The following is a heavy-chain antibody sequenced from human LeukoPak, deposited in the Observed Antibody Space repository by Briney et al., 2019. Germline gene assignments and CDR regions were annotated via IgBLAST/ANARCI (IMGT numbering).Heavy chain of an antibody. CDR2: IRDSGGTT. Sequence: GGSLRLSCVASRFTFSGFAMSWVRQAPGKGLEWVSTIRDSGGTTYYADSVKGRFTISRDNSKNTLYLQMNSLRAEDTAVYYCAKDDSSSSIPIDYWGQGTLVTVSS. CDR3: AKDDSSSSIPIDY. CDR1: RFTFSGFA. V-gene: IGHV3-23*01. D-gene: IGHD6-13*01. J-gene: IGHJ4*02.